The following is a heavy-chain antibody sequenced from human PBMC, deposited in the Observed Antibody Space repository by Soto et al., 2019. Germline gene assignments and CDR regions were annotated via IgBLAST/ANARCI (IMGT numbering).Heavy chain of an antibody. CDR3: ARGGAARPDY. CDR1: GFTFSNYG. V-gene: IGHV3-48*02. J-gene: IGHJ4*02. CDR2: ISSNSATR. D-gene: IGHD6-6*01. Sequence: GGSLRLSCAASGFTFSNYGINWVRQAPGKGLAWVSYISSNSATRQYADSVKGRFTISRDKAKNSLYLQMNSLRDEDTAVYYCARGGAARPDYCGQGTLVTVSS.